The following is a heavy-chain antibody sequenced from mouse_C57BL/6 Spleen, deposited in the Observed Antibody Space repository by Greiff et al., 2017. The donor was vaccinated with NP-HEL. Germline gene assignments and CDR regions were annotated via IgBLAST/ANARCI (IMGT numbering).Heavy chain of an antibody. Sequence: VQLQQPGAELVMPGASVKLSCKASGYTFTSYWMHWVKQRPGQGLEWIGEIDPSDSYTNYNQKFKGKFTLTVDKASSTAYMQLSSLTSEDSAVYYSARLGGYGSSHWCFDVWGTGTTVTVSS. J-gene: IGHJ1*03. D-gene: IGHD1-1*01. CDR3: ARLGGYGSSHWCFDV. CDR1: GYTFTSYW. CDR2: IDPSDSYT. V-gene: IGHV1-69*01.